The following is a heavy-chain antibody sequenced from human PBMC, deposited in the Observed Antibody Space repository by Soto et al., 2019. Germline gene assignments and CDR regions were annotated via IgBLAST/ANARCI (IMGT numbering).Heavy chain of an antibody. CDR1: GYTFTSYC. D-gene: IGHD6-6*01. Sequence: QVQLVQAGAEVNKPGASVKVSCQASGYTFTSYCIIWVLHAPGQGREWMGWIRAYNGNTNYRQQLQGRVTLTTDPSPSTHYLELMRLRSHDTGVYYSARETAARLYYLDIWRKGTTVTVSS. V-gene: IGHV1-18*01. J-gene: IGHJ6*03. CDR2: IRAYNGNT. CDR3: ARETAARLYYLDI.